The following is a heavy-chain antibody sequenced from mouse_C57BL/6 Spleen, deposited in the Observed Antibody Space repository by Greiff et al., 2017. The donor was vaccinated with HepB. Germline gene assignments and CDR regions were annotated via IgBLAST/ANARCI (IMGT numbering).Heavy chain of an antibody. CDR2: ISSGGSYT. CDR1: GFTFSSYG. CDR3: ARQGYGSSPWFAY. V-gene: IGHV5-6*02. D-gene: IGHD1-1*01. J-gene: IGHJ3*01. Sequence: EVMLVESGGDLVKPGGSLKLSCAASGFTFSSYGMSWVRQTPDKRLEWVATISSGGSYTYYPDSVKGRFTISRDNAKNTLYLKMSSLKSEDTAMYYCARQGYGSSPWFAYWGQGTMVTVSA.